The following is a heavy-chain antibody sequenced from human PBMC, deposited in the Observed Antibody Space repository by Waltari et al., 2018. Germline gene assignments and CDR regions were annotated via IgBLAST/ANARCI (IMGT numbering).Heavy chain of an antibody. Sequence: EVQLVESGGGLVQPGGSLRLSWAASGFTFSRYDMNWVRQAPGKGLEWVSYISSSGSTIYYADSVKGRFTISRDNAKNSLYLQMNSLRAEDTAVYYCAREIKWRGGAVDYWGQGTLVTVSS. D-gene: IGHD5-12*01. V-gene: IGHV3-48*03. CDR1: GFTFSRYD. CDR2: ISSSGSTI. CDR3: AREIKWRGGAVDY. J-gene: IGHJ4*02.